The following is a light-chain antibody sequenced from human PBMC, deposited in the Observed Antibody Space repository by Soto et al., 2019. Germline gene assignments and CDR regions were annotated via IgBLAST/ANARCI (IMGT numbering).Light chain of an antibody. J-gene: IGKJ3*01. V-gene: IGKV1-5*03. CDR3: QQYKTYPFI. CDR2: MAS. CDR1: QSISSS. Sequence: DTPMTQSPSTLSASVGDRVTITCRASQSISSSLAWYQQKPGRAPQLLMYMASTLESGVPSRFGGSGSGTEFTLTISSLQPDDFATYYCQQYKTYPFIFGPGTKVDIK.